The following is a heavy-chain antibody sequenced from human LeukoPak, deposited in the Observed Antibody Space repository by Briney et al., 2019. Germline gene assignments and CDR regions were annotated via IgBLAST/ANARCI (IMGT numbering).Heavy chain of an antibody. J-gene: IGHJ6*03. CDR1: GGSFSGYY. Sequence: SETLSLTCAVYGGSFSGYYWSWIRQPPGKGLEWIGEINHSGSTNYNPSLKSRVTISVDTSKNQFSLKLSSVTAADTAVYYCARETFYDFWSGYGYYMDVWGKGTTVTVSS. CDR2: INHSGST. CDR3: ARETFYDFWSGYGYYMDV. V-gene: IGHV4-34*01. D-gene: IGHD3-3*01.